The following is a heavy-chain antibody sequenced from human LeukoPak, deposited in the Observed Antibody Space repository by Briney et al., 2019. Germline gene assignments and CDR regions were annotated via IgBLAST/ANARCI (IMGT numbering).Heavy chain of an antibody. V-gene: IGHV3-48*03. D-gene: IGHD3-10*01. Sequence: GGSLRLSCAASGFTLSSYAMNWVRQAPGKGLEWVSYISSSGSTIYYADSVKGRFTISRDNAKNSLYLQMNSLRAEDTAVYYCARDLYYGSGSLGDYWGQGTLVTVSS. CDR1: GFTLSSYA. CDR2: ISSSGSTI. CDR3: ARDLYYGSGSLGDY. J-gene: IGHJ4*02.